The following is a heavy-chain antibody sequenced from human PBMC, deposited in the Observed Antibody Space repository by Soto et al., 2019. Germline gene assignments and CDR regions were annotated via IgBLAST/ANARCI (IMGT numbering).Heavy chain of an antibody. V-gene: IGHV3-48*02. CDR2: ISSSSSTI. D-gene: IGHD4-4*01. Sequence: GGSLRLSCAASGFTFSSYSMNWVRQAPGKGLEWVSYISSSSSTIYYADSVKGRFTISRDNAKNSLYLQMNGLRDEDTAVYYCARDHGSSNFPNYFDYWGQGTLVTVSS. CDR3: ARDHGSSNFPNYFDY. J-gene: IGHJ4*02. CDR1: GFTFSSYS.